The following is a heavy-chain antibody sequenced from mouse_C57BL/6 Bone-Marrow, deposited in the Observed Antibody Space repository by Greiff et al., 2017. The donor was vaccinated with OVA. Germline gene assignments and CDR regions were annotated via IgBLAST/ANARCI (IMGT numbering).Heavy chain of an antibody. J-gene: IGHJ2*01. CDR2: IDPSDSYT. V-gene: IGHV1-59*01. CDR1: GYTFTSYW. Sequence: QVQLQQSGAELVRPGTSVKLSCKASGYTFTSYWMHWVKQRPGQGLEWIGVIDPSDSYTNYNQKFKGKATLTVDTSSSTAYMQLSSLTSEDSAVYYCARRGYSNYYFDYWGQGTTLTVSS. CDR3: ARRGYSNYYFDY. D-gene: IGHD2-5*01.